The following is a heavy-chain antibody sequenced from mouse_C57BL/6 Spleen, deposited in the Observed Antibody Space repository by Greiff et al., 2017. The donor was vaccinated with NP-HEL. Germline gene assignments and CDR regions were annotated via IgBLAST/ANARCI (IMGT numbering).Heavy chain of an antibody. J-gene: IGHJ1*03. Sequence: VQLQQPGAELVKPGASVKLSCKASGYTFTSYWMHWVKQRPGRGLEWIGRIDPNSGGTKYNEKFKSKATLTVDKPSSTAYMQLSSLTSEDSAVYYCARLGGSGYYGSRIANCDVWGTGTTVTVSS. V-gene: IGHV1-72*01. CDR1: GYTFTSYW. D-gene: IGHD1-1*01. CDR3: ARLGGSGYYGSRIANCDV. CDR2: IDPNSGGT.